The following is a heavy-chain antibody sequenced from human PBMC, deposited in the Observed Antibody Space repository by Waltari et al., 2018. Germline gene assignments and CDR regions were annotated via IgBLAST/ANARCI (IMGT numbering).Heavy chain of an antibody. CDR2: VYSSGST. J-gene: IGHJ5*02. Sequence: QVQLQESGPGLVKPSQTLSLTCSVSGVSISIGSYYWSWSRQPAGKGLEWIGRVYSSGSTNYNPTLKRRGTISVDTSKNQCALKLTSVTAADTAMYYCASATAVPGTTWFDPWGQGTLVTVSS. CDR1: GVSISIGSYY. V-gene: IGHV4-61*02. CDR3: ASATAVPGTTWFDP. D-gene: IGHD6-13*01.